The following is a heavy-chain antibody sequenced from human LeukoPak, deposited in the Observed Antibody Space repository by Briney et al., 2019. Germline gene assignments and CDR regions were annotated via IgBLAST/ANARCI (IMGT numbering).Heavy chain of an antibody. J-gene: IGHJ3*02. CDR2: IYYSGST. Sequence: SQTLSLTCTVSGGSISSGDYYWSWIRQPPGTGLEWIGYIYYSGSTYYNPSLKSRVTISVDTSKNQFSLKLSSVTAADTAVYYCARVRLAGRDAFDIWGQGTMVTVSS. CDR3: ARVRLAGRDAFDI. V-gene: IGHV4-30-4*08. CDR1: GGSISSGDYY. D-gene: IGHD3-10*01.